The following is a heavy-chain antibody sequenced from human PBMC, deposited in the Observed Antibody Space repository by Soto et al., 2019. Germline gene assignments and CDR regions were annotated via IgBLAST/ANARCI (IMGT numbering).Heavy chain of an antibody. CDR1: GGSISSGGYY. CDR2: IYYSGST. D-gene: IGHD6-13*01. Sequence: PSETLSLTCTVSGGSISSGGYYWSWIRQHPGKGLEWIGYIYYSGSTYYNSSLKSRVTISVDTSKNQFSLKLSSVTAADTAVYYCARVGQREQLVSGIWFDPWGQGTLVTVSS. CDR3: ARVGQREQLVSGIWFDP. V-gene: IGHV4-31*03. J-gene: IGHJ5*02.